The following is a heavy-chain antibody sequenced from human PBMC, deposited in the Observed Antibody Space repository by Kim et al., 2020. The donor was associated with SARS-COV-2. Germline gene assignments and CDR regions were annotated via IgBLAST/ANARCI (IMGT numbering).Heavy chain of an antibody. CDR3: ARFLCSSTSCSGRYAFDI. CDR1: GGSISSYY. D-gene: IGHD2-2*01. V-gene: IGHV4-59*01. CDR2: IYYSGST. Sequence: SETLSLTCTVSGGSISSYYWSWIRQPPGEGLEWIGYIYYSGSTNYNPSLKSRVTMSVDTSKNQFSLKLSSVTVADTAVYYCARFLCSSTSCSGRYAFDIWGQGTMVTVSS. J-gene: IGHJ3*02.